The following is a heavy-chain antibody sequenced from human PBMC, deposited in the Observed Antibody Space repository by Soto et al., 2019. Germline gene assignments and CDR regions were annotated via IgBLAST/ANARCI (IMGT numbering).Heavy chain of an antibody. CDR2: ISRSGNST. CDR3: FDF. CDR1: GLSFSSYA. V-gene: IGHV3-23*01. J-gene: IGHJ4*02. Sequence: EVQVLESGGGLAQPGRSLRLSCAVSGLSFSSYAMTWVRQSPGKGLEWVSSISRSGNSTYSADSVRGRFTISRDNYTAVYYCAKDAKILDWLPTSYYFDFLGQGTLVTVSS. D-gene: IGHD3-9*01.